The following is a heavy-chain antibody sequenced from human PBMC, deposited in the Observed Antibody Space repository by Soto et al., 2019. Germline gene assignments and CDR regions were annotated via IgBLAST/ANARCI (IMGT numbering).Heavy chain of an antibody. CDR2: IYPGDSDT. CDR3: ARYRGRPAAGKTSYSSGMAC. J-gene: IGHJ6*02. V-gene: IGHV5-51*01. Sequence: PGLSLKLSATLCGDRLPDYFFGWVLQLPGKGLEWMGIIYPGDSDTRYSPSFQGQVTISADKSISSASLQWSSLKASDTAMYYCARYRGRPAAGKTSYSSGMACWGQGTKVPVS. D-gene: IGHD6-19*01. CDR1: GDRLPDYF.